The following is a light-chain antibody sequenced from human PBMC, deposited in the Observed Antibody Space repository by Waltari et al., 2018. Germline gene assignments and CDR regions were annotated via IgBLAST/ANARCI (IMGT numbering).Light chain of an antibody. V-gene: IGKV1-39*01. CDR3: QQTYSTWT. CDR1: QCISNN. Sequence: DIQMTQSPSSLSASVGDRVAIPCRASQCISNNLSGYQQKPGKAPKLLNYATSVLQSGVTSRFSRRGSGTDFTLTISSLQPEDFATYYCQQTYSTWTFGQGTAVEIK. CDR2: ATS. J-gene: IGKJ1*01.